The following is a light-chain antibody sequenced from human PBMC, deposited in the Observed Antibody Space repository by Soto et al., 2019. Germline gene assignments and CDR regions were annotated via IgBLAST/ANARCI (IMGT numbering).Light chain of an antibody. CDR2: RNN. CDR3: AAWDDSLSVLV. V-gene: IGLV1-47*01. J-gene: IGLJ2*01. Sequence: QAVVTQPPSASGTPGQRVTISCSGSSSNIGSNYVYWYQQLPGTAPKLLIYRNNQRPSGVPDRFSGSKSGTSASLAISGLRFQDGADFFCAAWDDSLSVLVVGGGTKLTVL. CDR1: SSNIGSNY.